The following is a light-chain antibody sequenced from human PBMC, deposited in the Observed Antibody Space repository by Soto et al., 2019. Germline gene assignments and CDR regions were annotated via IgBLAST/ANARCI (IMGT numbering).Light chain of an antibody. J-gene: IGKJ1*01. V-gene: IGKV1-39*01. CDR3: QQTYTAPGT. CDR1: QTIKTY. CDR2: AAS. Sequence: DIQMTQSPSPLSASVGDSVTITCRASQTIKTYLNWYRHKPGKAPELLIYAASRLQSGVASRFSGSGSGTYFILTISSLQADDVATYYCQQTYTAPGTFVQGTKVEI.